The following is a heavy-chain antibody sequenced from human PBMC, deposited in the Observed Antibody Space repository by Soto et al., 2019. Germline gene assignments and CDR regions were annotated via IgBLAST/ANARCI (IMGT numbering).Heavy chain of an antibody. Sequence: SETLSLTCTVSGGSIIGTNYYWAWIRQPPGRGLEWIGSIYHSGSTYYSPPLKSRVTISVDTSKSQFSLNLRSVTAPDTALYYCARWNDGTHDCWGQGTLVTVSS. CDR2: IYHSGST. D-gene: IGHD1-1*01. CDR3: ARWNDGTHDC. CDR1: GGSIIGTNYY. J-gene: IGHJ4*02. V-gene: IGHV4-39*01.